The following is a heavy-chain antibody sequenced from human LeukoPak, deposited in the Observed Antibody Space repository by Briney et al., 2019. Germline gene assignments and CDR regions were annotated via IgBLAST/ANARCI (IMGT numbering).Heavy chain of an antibody. CDR2: LNWNGGRT. CDR3: AIKWASEITIFGVVIDY. V-gene: IGHV3-20*04. J-gene: IGHJ4*02. CDR1: GFTFDDYG. Sequence: PGGSLRLSCAASGFTFDDYGMSWVRQAPGKGREWVSGLNWNGGRTGYADSVKGPFTISRDNAKNSLYLQMNSLRAEDTALYYCAIKWASEITIFGVVIDYWGQGTLVTVSS. D-gene: IGHD3-3*01.